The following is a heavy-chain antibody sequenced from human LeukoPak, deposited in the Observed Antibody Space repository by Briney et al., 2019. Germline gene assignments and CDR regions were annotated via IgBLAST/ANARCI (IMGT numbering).Heavy chain of an antibody. CDR2: ISAYNGNT. D-gene: IGHD3-3*01. Sequence: WASVKVSCKASGYTFTSYGISWVRQAPGQGLEWMGWISAYNGNTNYAQKLQGRVTMTTDTSTSTAYMELRSLRSDDTAVYYCARDRRGFWSGYLDYWGQGTLVTVSS. V-gene: IGHV1-18*01. J-gene: IGHJ4*02. CDR3: ARDRRGFWSGYLDY. CDR1: GYTFTSYG.